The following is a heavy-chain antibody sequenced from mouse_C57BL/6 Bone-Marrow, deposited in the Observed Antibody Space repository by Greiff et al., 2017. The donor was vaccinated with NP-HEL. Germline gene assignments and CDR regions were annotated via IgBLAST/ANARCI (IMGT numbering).Heavy chain of an antibody. Sequence: QVQLQQPGAELVRPGTSVKLSCKASGYTFTSYWMHWVKQRPGQGLEWIGVIDPSDSYTNYNQKFKGKATLTVDTSSSTAYMQLSSLTSEDSAVYYCAKGGKIYYYGSGYWGQGTTLTVSS. CDR1: GYTFTSYW. CDR2: IDPSDSYT. D-gene: IGHD1-1*01. J-gene: IGHJ2*01. V-gene: IGHV1-59*01. CDR3: AKGGKIYYYGSGY.